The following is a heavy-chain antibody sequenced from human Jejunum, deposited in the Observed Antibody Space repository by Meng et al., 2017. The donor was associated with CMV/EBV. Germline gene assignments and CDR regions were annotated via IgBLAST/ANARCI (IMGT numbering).Heavy chain of an antibody. Sequence: NVSGGTISSYYWTWIRQPPGKGLEWIGYVYYSGGTNYNPSLKSRVTISVDTSKNQFSLKLSSVTAADTAVYYCARAYSSSCRVDYWGQGTLVTVSS. J-gene: IGHJ4*02. V-gene: IGHV4-59*01. CDR2: VYYSGGT. D-gene: IGHD6-6*01. CDR1: GGTISSYY. CDR3: ARAYSSSCRVDY.